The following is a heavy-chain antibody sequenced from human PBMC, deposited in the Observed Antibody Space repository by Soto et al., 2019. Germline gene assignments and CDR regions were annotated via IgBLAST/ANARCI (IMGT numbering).Heavy chain of an antibody. D-gene: IGHD1-26*01. J-gene: IGHJ4*02. CDR1: GYTFTGYY. CDR3: ARGPIVGATMAHDY. CDR2: INPNSGGT. Sequence: ASVKVSCKASGYTFTGYYMHCVRQAPGQGLEWMGWINPNSGGTNYAQKFQGWVTMTRDTSISTAYMELSRLRSDDTAVYYCARGPIVGATMAHDYWGQGTLLTVSS. V-gene: IGHV1-2*04.